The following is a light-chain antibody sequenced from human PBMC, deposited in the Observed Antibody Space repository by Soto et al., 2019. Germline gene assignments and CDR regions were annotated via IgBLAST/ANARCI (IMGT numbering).Light chain of an antibody. CDR2: EAS. CDR1: QGVSSY. CDR3: QQRRNWPRT. Sequence: DIVFTQSPATLSLSPGERATLSCRASQGVSSYLAWYQQKPGQAPRLLIYEASNRATGIPARFSGSGSGTDFTLTISSLEPEDFAVYYCQQRRNWPRTFGQGTKVDIK. J-gene: IGKJ1*01. V-gene: IGKV3-11*01.